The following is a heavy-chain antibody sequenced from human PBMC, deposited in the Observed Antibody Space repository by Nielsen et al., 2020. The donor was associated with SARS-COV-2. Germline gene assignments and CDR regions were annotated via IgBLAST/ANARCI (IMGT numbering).Heavy chain of an antibody. V-gene: IGHV1-69*13. CDR3: ARVGKGKYYYDSSAPKGGNWFDP. CDR2: IIPIFGTA. J-gene: IGHJ5*02. Sequence: SVKVSCKASGGTFSSYAISWVRQAPGQGLEWMGGIIPIFGTANYAQKFQGRVTITADESTSTAYMELSSLRSEDTAVYYCARVGKGKYYYDSSAPKGGNWFDPWGQGTLVTVSS. CDR1: GGTFSSYA. D-gene: IGHD3-22*01.